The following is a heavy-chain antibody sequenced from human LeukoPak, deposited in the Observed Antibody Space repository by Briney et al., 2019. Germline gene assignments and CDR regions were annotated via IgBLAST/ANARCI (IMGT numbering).Heavy chain of an antibody. V-gene: IGHV1-2*02. CDR1: GYTFTGYY. D-gene: IGHD3-9*01. Sequence: ASVKVSCKASGYTFTGYYMNWVRQAPGQGLEWMGWINSDSGFTKYAQKFQGRVTMTRDTSITTVYMDLTRLTSDDTAVYYCARNFDMKGFDPWGQGTLVTVPS. J-gene: IGHJ5*02. CDR3: ARNFDMKGFDP. CDR2: INSDSGFT.